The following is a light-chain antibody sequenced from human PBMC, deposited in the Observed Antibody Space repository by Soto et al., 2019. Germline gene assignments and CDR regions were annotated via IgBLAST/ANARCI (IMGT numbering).Light chain of an antibody. CDR3: ASWDDSLNAGV. CDR2: TNN. J-gene: IGLJ3*02. Sequence: QSVLTQPPSASGTPGQRVTISYSGTSSNIGGNTVNWYQQLPGTAPKLLIYTNNQRPSGVPDRFSGSKSGTSASLAISGLQSEDEADYYCASWDDSLNAGVFGGGTKLTVL. V-gene: IGLV1-44*01. CDR1: SSNIGGNT.